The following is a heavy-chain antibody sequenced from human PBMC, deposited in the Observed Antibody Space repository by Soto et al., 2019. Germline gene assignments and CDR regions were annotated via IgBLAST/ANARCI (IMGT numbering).Heavy chain of an antibody. V-gene: IGHV4-34*01. CDR3: ARVSPDMVRGVIMAYYYYYYMDV. CDR1: GGSFSGYY. CDR2: INHSGST. D-gene: IGHD3-10*01. J-gene: IGHJ6*03. Sequence: SETLSLTCAVYGGSFSGYYWSWIRQPPGKGLEWIGEINHSGSTNYNPSLMSRVTISVDTSKNQFSLKLSSVTAADTAVYYCARVSPDMVRGVIMAYYYYYYMDVWGKGTTVTVSS.